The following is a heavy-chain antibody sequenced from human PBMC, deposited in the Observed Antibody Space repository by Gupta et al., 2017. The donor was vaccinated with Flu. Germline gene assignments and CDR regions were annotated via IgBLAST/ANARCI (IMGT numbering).Heavy chain of an antibody. CDR2: IRSKANSYAT. CDR1: GFTFSASA. J-gene: IGHJ4*02. D-gene: IGHD2-2*01. Sequence: EVQLVESGGGLVQPGGSLRLSCAASGFTFSASALPWVRQASGKGLEWVGRIRSKANSYATVYAASVKGRFTISRDDSKNTAYLQMNSLKIEDTAVYYCTRGYCNSTSCYNFDYWGQGTPVTVSS. CDR3: TRGYCNSTSCYNFDY. V-gene: IGHV3-73*02.